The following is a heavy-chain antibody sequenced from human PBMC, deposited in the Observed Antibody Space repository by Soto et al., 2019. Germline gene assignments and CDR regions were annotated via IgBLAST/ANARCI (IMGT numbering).Heavy chain of an antibody. D-gene: IGHD1-1*01. J-gene: IGHJ6*04. CDR3: EKGNEALDV. CDR1: GGFLSQNNW. Sequence: QLQESGPGLVRPSGTLSLTCVVSGGFLSQNNWWSWVRQSPGKNLEWIGEIYHTGRTSYNTPLRGRSTKSINKTNNQCAMRWISVMPEDTAVYYCEKGNEALDVWGEGIAVIVSS. V-gene: IGHV4-4*02. CDR2: IYHTGRT.